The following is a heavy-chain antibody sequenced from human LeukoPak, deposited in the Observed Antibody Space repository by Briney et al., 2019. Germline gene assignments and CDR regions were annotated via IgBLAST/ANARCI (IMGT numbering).Heavy chain of an antibody. CDR1: GYTFTSYG. CDR2: INTNTGNP. V-gene: IGHV7-4-1*02. J-gene: IGHJ6*03. CDR3: ARKWSGYDPSGYYYYYMDV. Sequence: ASVKVSCKASGYTFTSYGISWVRQAPGQGLEWMGWINTNTGNPTYAQGFTGRFVFSLDTSVSTAYLQISSLKAEDTAVYYCARKWSGYDPSGYYYYYMDVWGKGTTVTVSS. D-gene: IGHD5-12*01.